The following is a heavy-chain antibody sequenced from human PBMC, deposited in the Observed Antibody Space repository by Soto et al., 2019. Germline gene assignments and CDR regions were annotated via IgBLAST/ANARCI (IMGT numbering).Heavy chain of an antibody. CDR2: INPNSGGT. CDR3: ARGDVRVVASFDP. J-gene: IGHJ5*02. Sequence: ASVKVSCKASGYTFTDYYIHWVRQAPGQGLEWMGWINPNSGGTNYAQKFQGRVTMTRDTSISTANMELSRLISDDTAVYYCARGDVRVVASFDPWGQGALVTVSS. D-gene: IGHD2-15*01. V-gene: IGHV1-2*02. CDR1: GYTFTDYY.